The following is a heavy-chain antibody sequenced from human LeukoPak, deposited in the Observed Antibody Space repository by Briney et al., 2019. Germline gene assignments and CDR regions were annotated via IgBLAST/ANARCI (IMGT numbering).Heavy chain of an antibody. CDR1: GFTFSNYG. V-gene: IGHV3-30*03. D-gene: IGHD2-15*01. CDR2: ISDDGNSE. Sequence: GRSLRLSCAASGFTFSNYGMHWVRQAPGKGLEWVAVISDDGNSESYADSVKGRFIISRDNSKNTVYLQMNSLRAEDTAVYFCAAGLLGCRGGSCYPTDYWGQGTRVTVSS. J-gene: IGHJ4*02. CDR3: AAGLLGCRGGSCYPTDY.